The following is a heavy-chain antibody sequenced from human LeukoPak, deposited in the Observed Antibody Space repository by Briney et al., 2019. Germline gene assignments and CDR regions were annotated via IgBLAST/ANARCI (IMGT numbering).Heavy chain of an antibody. CDR1: GGSISSGSYY. J-gene: IGHJ6*03. CDR3: ARLVVPAATYYYYYMDV. CDR2: IYTSGST. D-gene: IGHD2-2*01. Sequence: PSETLSLTCTVSGGSISSGSYYWSWIRQPAGKGLEWIGRIYTSGSTNYNPSLKSRVTISVDTSKNQFSLKLSSVTAADTAVYYCARLVVPAATYYYYYMDVWGKGTTVTVSS. V-gene: IGHV4-61*02.